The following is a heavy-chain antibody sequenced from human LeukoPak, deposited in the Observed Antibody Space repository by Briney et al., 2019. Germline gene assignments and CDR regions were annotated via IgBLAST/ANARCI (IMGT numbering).Heavy chain of an antibody. D-gene: IGHD4-17*01. CDR1: GYRFTDYY. CDR3: ARDLDYADYAQDY. V-gene: IGHV1-2*02. J-gene: IGHJ4*02. Sequence: ASVKVSCKASGYRFTDYYMHWVRQAPGQELEWMGWINPNTGGTNYAQKFQGRVTMTRDTSISTGYMEVSRLRSDDTAMYYCARDLDYADYAQDYRGQGTLVTVSS. CDR2: INPNTGGT.